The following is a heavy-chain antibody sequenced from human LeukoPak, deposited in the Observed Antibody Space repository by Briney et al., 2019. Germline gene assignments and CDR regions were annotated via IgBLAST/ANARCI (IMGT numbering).Heavy chain of an antibody. CDR2: IRSKAYGGTT. CDR3: TRDRSGSYVGY. D-gene: IGHD1-26*01. V-gene: IGHV3-49*04. CDR1: GFTFGDYA. Sequence: HPGGSLRLSCTASGFTFGDYAMSWVRQAPGKGLGWVGFIRSKAYGGTTEYAASVKGRFTISRDDSKSIAYLQMNSLKTEDTAVYYCTRDRSGSYVGYWGQGTLVTVSS. J-gene: IGHJ4*02.